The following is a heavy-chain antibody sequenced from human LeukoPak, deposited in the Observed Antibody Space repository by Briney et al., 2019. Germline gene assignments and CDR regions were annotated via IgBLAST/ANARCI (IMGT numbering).Heavy chain of an antibody. J-gene: IGHJ6*02. V-gene: IGHV4-59*01. CDR3: ARSYGDLRMDV. CDR1: GGFISSYY. Sequence: SETLSLTCTVSGGFISSYYWSWIRQPPGKGLEWIGYIYYSGSTNYNPSLKSRVTISVDTSKNQFSLKLSSVTAADTAVYYCARSYGDLRMDVWGQGTTVTVSS. CDR2: IYYSGST. D-gene: IGHD4-17*01.